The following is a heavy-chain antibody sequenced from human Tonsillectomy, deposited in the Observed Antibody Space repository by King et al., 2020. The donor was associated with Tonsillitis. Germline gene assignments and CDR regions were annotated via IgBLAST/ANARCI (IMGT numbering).Heavy chain of an antibody. D-gene: IGHD2-2*01. J-gene: IGHJ4*02. CDR3: AKEGGALYCSSASCSADY. CDR2: ISYDGSDK. CDR1: GFAFSDCG. Sequence: VQLVESGGGVVQPGRSLRLSCAASGFAFSDCGMHWVRQAPGKGLDWVATISYDGSDKDYGDSVRGRFTISRDNSRSTLYLQVNSLRADDTAVYYCAKEGGALYCSSASCSADYWGQGTLVTVSS. V-gene: IGHV3-30*18.